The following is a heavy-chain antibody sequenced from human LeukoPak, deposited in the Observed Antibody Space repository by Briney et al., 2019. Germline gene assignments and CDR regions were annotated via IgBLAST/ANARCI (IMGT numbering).Heavy chain of an antibody. Sequence: DSVKVSCKASGYTFTSYAISWVRQAPGQGLEWMGWISTYNGNTNYAQKVQGRVTMTTDTSTSTAYMELRSLRSDDTAVYYCARDRWYSRNWNDAVDIWGQGTMVTVSS. D-gene: IGHD6-13*01. CDR3: ARDRWYSRNWNDAVDI. V-gene: IGHV1-18*01. J-gene: IGHJ3*02. CDR2: ISTYNGNT. CDR1: GYTFTSYA.